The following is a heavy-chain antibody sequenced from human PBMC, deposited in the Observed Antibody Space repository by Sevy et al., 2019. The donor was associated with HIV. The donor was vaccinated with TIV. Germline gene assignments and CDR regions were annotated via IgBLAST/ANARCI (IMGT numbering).Heavy chain of an antibody. D-gene: IGHD3-16*02. CDR2: ISSSSSDI. Sequence: GGSLRLSCEASGFIFNVYNMNWIRQAPGKGLEWISFISSSSSDIYYADSVKGRFTISRDNVGNSLYLQMNSLSAEDTALYYCARVIWGSSHYDDLWGQGTLVTVSS. CDR3: ARVIWGSSHYDDL. J-gene: IGHJ5*02. V-gene: IGHV3-48*01. CDR1: GFIFNVYN.